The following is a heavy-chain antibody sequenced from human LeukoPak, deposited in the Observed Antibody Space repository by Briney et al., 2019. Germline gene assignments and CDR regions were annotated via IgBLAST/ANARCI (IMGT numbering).Heavy chain of an antibody. J-gene: IGHJ4*02. CDR2: NYPGNSDT. V-gene: IGHV5-51*01. D-gene: IGHD6-19*01. CDR1: GDSFTSYW. Sequence: GKSLKISCEGSGDSFTSYWITWVSQMPGKGLEWMVINYPGNSDTRYSPSFQGQLTISADKSINTAYLQWSSLKASDTAMYYCAKAIAVAEADYWGQGTLVTVSS. CDR3: AKAIAVAEADY.